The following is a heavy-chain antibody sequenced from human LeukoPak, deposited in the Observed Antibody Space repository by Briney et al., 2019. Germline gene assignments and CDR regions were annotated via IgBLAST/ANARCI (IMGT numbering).Heavy chain of an antibody. CDR3: ARDGIAANHYYYYYMDV. Sequence: SQTLSLTCTVSGGSISSANYFWSWVRQPPGKGLEWIGYIYYSGNTYYNPSLKSRVTISLDTSKNQFSLKLSSVTAADTAVYYCARDGIAANHYYYYYMDVWGKGTTVTVS. V-gene: IGHV4-30-4*01. J-gene: IGHJ6*03. CDR1: GGSISSANYF. D-gene: IGHD6-13*01. CDR2: IYYSGNT.